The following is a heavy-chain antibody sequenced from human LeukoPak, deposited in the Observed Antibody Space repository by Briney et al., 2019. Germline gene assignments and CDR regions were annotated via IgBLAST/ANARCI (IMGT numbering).Heavy chain of an antibody. CDR2: INHSGST. V-gene: IGHV4-34*01. D-gene: IGHD5-24*01. CDR1: GGSFSGYY. Sequence: SETLSLTCAVYGGSFSGYYWSWIRQPPGKGLEWIGEINHSGSTNYNPSLKSRVTISVDTSKNQFSLKLSSVTAADTAVYYCARAERWLPLWAFDIWGQGTMVTVSS. CDR3: ARAERWLPLWAFDI. J-gene: IGHJ3*02.